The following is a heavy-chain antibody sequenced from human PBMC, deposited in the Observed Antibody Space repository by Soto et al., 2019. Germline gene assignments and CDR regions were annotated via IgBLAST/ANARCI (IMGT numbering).Heavy chain of an antibody. Sequence: EVRLVESGGGLVQPGGSLRLSCAASGLIFSDYHMDWVRQAPGKGLEWVGRIRRKANSYTTEYAASVKGRFTISRDDSNNSLYLQMNSLKSEDTAVYYCAMLGGWSGGSSGMDVWGQGTTVTVSS. CDR1: GLIFSDYH. CDR2: IRRKANSYTT. J-gene: IGHJ6*02. V-gene: IGHV3-72*01. D-gene: IGHD6-19*01. CDR3: AMLGGWSGGSSGMDV.